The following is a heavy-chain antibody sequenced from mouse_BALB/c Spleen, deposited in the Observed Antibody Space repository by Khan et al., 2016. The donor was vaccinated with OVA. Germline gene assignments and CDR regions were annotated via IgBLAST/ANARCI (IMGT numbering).Heavy chain of an antibody. J-gene: IGHJ2*01. CDR3: ARIKKIVATYFDY. D-gene: IGHD1-1*01. Sequence: QVQLQQPGAELVKAGASVKMSCKASGYTFTSYWMHWVKQRLGQGLEWFAETNPTNGRTYYNEKFKSKATLTVDKSSSTAYMLLSVPTFEDSEVNYCARIKKIVATYFDYGGKGTTLTGSS. CDR1: GYTFTSYW. V-gene: IGHV1S81*02. CDR2: TNPTNGRT.